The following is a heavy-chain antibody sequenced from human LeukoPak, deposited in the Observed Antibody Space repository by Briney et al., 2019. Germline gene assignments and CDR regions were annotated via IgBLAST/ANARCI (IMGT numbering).Heavy chain of an antibody. Sequence: PGGSPRLSCAASGFTFSSYAMSWVRQAPGKGLEWVSAISGSGGSTYYADSVKGRFTISRDNSKNTLYLQMNSLRAEDTAVYYCAKDRAEYSSSWDYYYYYMDVWGKGTTVTVSS. CDR3: AKDRAEYSSSWDYYYYYMDV. J-gene: IGHJ6*03. CDR1: GFTFSSYA. V-gene: IGHV3-23*01. CDR2: ISGSGGST. D-gene: IGHD6-13*01.